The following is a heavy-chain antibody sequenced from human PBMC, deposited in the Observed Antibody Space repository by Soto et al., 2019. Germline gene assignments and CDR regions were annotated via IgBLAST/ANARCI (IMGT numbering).Heavy chain of an antibody. D-gene: IGHD1-26*01. CDR1: GFDFTYYA. V-gene: IGHV3-30*18. CDR2: MSSDGSKI. J-gene: IGHJ4*02. Sequence: QVQLVESGGGAVQPGESLRLSCVASGFDFTYYAMHWLRQAPGKGLESVAVMSSDGSKIHHTDSVKGRFTISRDNSKNTLYLQMHGLRKEDTAVYFCAKDEGVGGTLGLFDYWGQGTLVSVSS. CDR3: AKDEGVGGTLGLFDY.